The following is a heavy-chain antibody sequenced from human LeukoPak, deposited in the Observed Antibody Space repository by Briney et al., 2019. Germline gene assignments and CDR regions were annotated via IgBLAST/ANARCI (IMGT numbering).Heavy chain of an antibody. J-gene: IGHJ4*02. D-gene: IGHD3-10*01. CDR2: ISPDGTII. CDR1: GFTFSDKW. V-gene: IGHV3-74*01. CDR3: AKNGPGIDYFDY. Sequence: GGTLRLSCAASGFTFSDKWMHWVRQASGKGLVWGSRISPDGTIISYADSVKGRYSISRDNAKHTVYLQMNSLRAEDTAVYYCAKNGPGIDYFDYWGQGTLVTVSS.